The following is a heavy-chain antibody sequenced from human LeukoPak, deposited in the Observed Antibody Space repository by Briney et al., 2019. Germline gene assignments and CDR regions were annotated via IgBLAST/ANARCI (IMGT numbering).Heavy chain of an antibody. Sequence: GGSLRLSCAASGFTFNNYAMNWVRQAPGKGLEWVSVISGSGGTTYYADSVKGRFTISRDSSKNTLYLQMNSLRAEDTAVYYCAKVSGGGLYYDGIDVWGQGTTVTVSS. J-gene: IGHJ6*02. CDR1: GFTFNNYA. CDR3: AKVSGGGLYYDGIDV. D-gene: IGHD1-14*01. V-gene: IGHV3-23*01. CDR2: ISGSGGTT.